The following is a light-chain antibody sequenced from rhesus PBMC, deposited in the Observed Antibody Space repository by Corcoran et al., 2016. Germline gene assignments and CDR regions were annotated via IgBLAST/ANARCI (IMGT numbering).Light chain of an antibody. J-gene: IGKJ4*01. CDR2: KVT. CDR1: QSLLHSNGNTY. CDR3: MRGIKDPLT. V-gene: IGKV2S2*01. Sequence: DIVMTQTPLSLPVTPGEPASIPCRSSQSLLHSNGNTYLDWYLQKPGQSPRLLFYKVTNRGSGVPDRFRGRGSGTDFTLKVSRVEPGDVGVYYCMRGIKDPLTFGGGAKVEVK.